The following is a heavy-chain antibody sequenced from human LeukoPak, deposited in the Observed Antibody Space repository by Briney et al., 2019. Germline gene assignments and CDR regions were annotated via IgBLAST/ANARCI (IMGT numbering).Heavy chain of an antibody. D-gene: IGHD3-9*01. CDR1: GFTFSSFA. Sequence: PGGSLGLSCAASGFTFSSFAMTWVRQAPGKGLEWVSAITKDCSSTHYADSVKGRFTISIDNSKNTLYLQMDSLRAEDTAIYYCADRPIGMTGKPNYYFDYWGQGTLVTVSS. CDR2: ITKDCSST. CDR3: ADRPIGMTGKPNYYFDY. J-gene: IGHJ4*02. V-gene: IGHV3-23*01.